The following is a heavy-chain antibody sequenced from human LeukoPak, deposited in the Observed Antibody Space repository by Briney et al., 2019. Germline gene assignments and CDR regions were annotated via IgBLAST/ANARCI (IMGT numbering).Heavy chain of an antibody. Sequence: APVKVSCKASGYTFTGYYMHWVRQAPGQGLEWMGWINPNSGGTSYAQKFQGRVTMTRDTSISTVYMELSRLRSDDTAVYYCARLKSTISSGWFDPWGQETLVTVSS. CDR1: GYTFTGYY. D-gene: IGHD6-6*01. J-gene: IGHJ5*02. CDR3: ARLKSTISSGWFDP. CDR2: INPNSGGT. V-gene: IGHV1-2*02.